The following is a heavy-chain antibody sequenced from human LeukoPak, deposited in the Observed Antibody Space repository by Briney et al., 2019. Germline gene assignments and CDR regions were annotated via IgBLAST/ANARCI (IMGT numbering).Heavy chain of an antibody. V-gene: IGHV4-34*01. J-gene: IGHJ4*02. CDR3: ARVLWQEVGY. D-gene: IGHD2-21*01. CDR2: INHSGST. Sequence: PSETLSLTCAVYGGSFSGYYWSWIRQPPGKGLEWIGEINHSGSTNYNPSLKSRVTISVDTSKNQISLMLNSVTAADTAVYYCARVLWQEVGYWGQGALVTVSS. CDR1: GGSFSGYY.